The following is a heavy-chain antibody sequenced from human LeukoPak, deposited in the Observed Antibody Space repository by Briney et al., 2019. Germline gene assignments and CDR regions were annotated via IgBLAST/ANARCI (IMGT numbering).Heavy chain of an antibody. Sequence: PSETLSLTCTVSGGSISSSSYYWGWIRQPPGKGLEWIGSIYYSGSTYYNPSLKSRVTISVDTSKNQFSLKLSSVTAADTAVYYCARVRSSKVLRFLEWQNPPDYMDVWGKGITVTVSS. CDR2: IYYSGST. CDR3: ARVRSSKVLRFLEWQNPPDYMDV. D-gene: IGHD3-3*01. V-gene: IGHV4-39*07. CDR1: GGSISSSSYY. J-gene: IGHJ6*03.